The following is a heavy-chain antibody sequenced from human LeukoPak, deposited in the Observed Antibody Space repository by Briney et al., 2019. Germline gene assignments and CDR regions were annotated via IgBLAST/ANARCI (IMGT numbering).Heavy chain of an antibody. V-gene: IGHV3-74*01. CDR2: INSAESSQ. J-gene: IGHJ4*02. Sequence: GGSLRLSCAASGFTFSSYWMYWVRQAPGKGLEFVSRINSAESSQIYADSVKGRFTISRDSAKDTLYLQMNSLRAEDTAVYYCGRGPQQLVYSLHYWGQGTLVTVSS. CDR3: GRGPQQLVYSLHY. D-gene: IGHD6-13*01. CDR1: GFTFSSYW.